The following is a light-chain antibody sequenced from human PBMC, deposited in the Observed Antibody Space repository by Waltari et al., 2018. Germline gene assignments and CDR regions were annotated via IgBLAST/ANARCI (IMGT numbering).Light chain of an antibody. V-gene: IGKV3-11*01. Sequence: EIVLIQSPAILSLSPGERATLSCRATHSISEYLAWYQQKPGQPPRLLIHDASTRAYGVTARFSGSGFGTDFTLTISNLEPEDSAVYYCQQRIDWPPVSFGGGTKVEIK. CDR2: DAS. J-gene: IGKJ4*01. CDR1: HSISEY. CDR3: QQRIDWPPVS.